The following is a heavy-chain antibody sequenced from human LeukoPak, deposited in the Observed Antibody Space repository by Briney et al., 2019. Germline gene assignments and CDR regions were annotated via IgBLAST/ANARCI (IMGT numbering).Heavy chain of an antibody. J-gene: IGHJ5*02. CDR2: ISGSGGST. CDR1: GFTFSSYA. Sequence: PGGSLRLSCAASGFTFSSYAMSWVRQAPGKGLEWVSAISGSGGSTYYADPVKGRFTISRDNSKNTLYLQMNSLRAEDTAIYYCAREARLYYYDSSGYSPWGQGTLVTVSS. CDR3: AREARLYYYDSSGYSP. D-gene: IGHD3-22*01. V-gene: IGHV3-23*01.